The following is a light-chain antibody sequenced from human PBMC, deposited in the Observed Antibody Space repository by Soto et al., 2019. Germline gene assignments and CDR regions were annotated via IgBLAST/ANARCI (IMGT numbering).Light chain of an antibody. J-gene: IGLJ6*01. V-gene: IGLV2-14*01. CDR2: EVS. Sequence: QSALTQPASVSGSPGQSITISCTGSSGDIGRHDYVSWYQHHPGKAPQLMIYEVSRRPSGISDRFSGSRSGNTASLTISGLQAEDEADYYCSSYTTSSFPYVFGTGTQLTVL. CDR3: SSYTTSSFPYV. CDR1: SGDIGRHDY.